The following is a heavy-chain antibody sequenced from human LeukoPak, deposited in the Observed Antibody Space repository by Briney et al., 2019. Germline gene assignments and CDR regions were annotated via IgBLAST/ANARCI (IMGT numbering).Heavy chain of an antibody. J-gene: IGHJ4*02. Sequence: GGSLRLSCAASGFSFSDYYMSWVRQAPGKGLEWISYITNNGSTIYYAESVKGRFTISRGDAKNSLYLQMNNLRAEDTAVYYCARDRDCGATTCSVDYWGQGTLVTVSS. CDR2: ITNNGSTI. CDR3: ARDRDCGATTCSVDY. CDR1: GFSFSDYY. D-gene: IGHD2-21*01. V-gene: IGHV3-11*01.